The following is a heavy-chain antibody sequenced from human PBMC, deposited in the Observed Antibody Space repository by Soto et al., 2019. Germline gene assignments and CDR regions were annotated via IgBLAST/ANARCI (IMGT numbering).Heavy chain of an antibody. D-gene: IGHD1-26*01. CDR3: AKSGSYGIDAFDI. CDR1: GFSFSSYW. J-gene: IGHJ3*02. V-gene: IGHV3-7*01. CDR2: MKQDGSEE. Sequence: GGSLRLSCAASGFSFSSYWMSWVCQAPGKGLEWVANMKQDGSEEYNVDSVKGRFTISRDNAKNSLYLQMNSLRAEDTAVYYCAKSGSYGIDAFDIWGQGTMVTVSS.